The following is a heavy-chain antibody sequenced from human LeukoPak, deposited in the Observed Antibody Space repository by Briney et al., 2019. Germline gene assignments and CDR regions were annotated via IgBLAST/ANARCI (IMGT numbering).Heavy chain of an antibody. CDR2: IIPIFGTA. D-gene: IGHD1-1*01. Sequence: GASVKVSCKASGGTFSSYAISWVRQAPGQGLEWMGGIIPIFGTANYAQKFQGRVTITADESTSTAYMELSRLRSDDTAVYYCARGYNWNDWNWFDPWGQGTLVTVSS. CDR3: ARGYNWNDWNWFDP. J-gene: IGHJ5*02. V-gene: IGHV1-69*13. CDR1: GGTFSSYA.